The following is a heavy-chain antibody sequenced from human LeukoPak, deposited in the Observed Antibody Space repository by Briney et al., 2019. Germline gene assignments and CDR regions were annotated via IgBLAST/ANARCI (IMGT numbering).Heavy chain of an antibody. D-gene: IGHD3-22*01. Sequence: SETLSLTCAVSGGPIIASYWSWIRQAPGKGLEWIAYTHYSGTGNYNPSLKSRVTISIDTSKNRFSLRLTSVTAADTAVYYCARVRFYDTTGYSTSYYLDYWGQGALVTVSS. V-gene: IGHV4-59*01. CDR3: ARVRFYDTTGYSTSYYLDY. J-gene: IGHJ4*02. CDR2: THYSGTG. CDR1: GGPIIASY.